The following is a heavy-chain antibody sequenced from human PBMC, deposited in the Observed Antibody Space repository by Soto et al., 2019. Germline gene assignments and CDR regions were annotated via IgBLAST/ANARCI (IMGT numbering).Heavy chain of an antibody. D-gene: IGHD3-3*01. Sequence: QVQLQQWGAGLLKPSETLSLTCAVYGGSFSGYYWSWIRQPPGKGLEWIGEINHIGSTNYNPSLKSRVTISVDTSKNQFSLKLSSVTAADTAVYYCARKRAHYYDFWSGYYTTSGWFDPWGRGTLVTVSS. CDR2: INHIGST. CDR3: ARKRAHYYDFWSGYYTTSGWFDP. CDR1: GGSFSGYY. J-gene: IGHJ5*02. V-gene: IGHV4-34*01.